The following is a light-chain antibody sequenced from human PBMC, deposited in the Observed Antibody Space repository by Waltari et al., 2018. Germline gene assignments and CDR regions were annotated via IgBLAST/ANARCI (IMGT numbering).Light chain of an antibody. J-gene: IGLJ2*01. V-gene: IGLV1-40*01. CDR1: NSNIGAGND. CDR3: QSFDSGLSAVL. Sequence: QSVLTQPPSVSGAPGQRVTISCTGSNSNIGAGNDVTWYQQLPGSAPKLLTYRDDNRPSGVPGRCSGSKSGTSASLSVTGLRAEDEADYFCQSFDSGLSAVLFGGGTKLTVL. CDR2: RDD.